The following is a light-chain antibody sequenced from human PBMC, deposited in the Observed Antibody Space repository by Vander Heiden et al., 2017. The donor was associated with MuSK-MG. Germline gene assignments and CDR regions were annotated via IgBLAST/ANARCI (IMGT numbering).Light chain of an antibody. V-gene: IGLV1-47*03. CDR3: AAWDDSLSVWV. CDR1: NSNIGRND. Sequence: QSVLPPPPPASATPGQRVTISCSGSNSNIGRNDVYWYQQLPGTAPKLLIYRNNQRPSGVPDRFSGSKSGTSASLAISGLWSEDEADYYCAAWDDSLSVWVFGGGTKLTVL. CDR2: RNN. J-gene: IGLJ3*02.